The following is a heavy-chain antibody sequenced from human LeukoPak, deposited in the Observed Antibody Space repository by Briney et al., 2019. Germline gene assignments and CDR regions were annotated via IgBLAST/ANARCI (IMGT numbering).Heavy chain of an antibody. Sequence: ASVKVSCKASGYTFTSTYMHWVRQAPGQGPEWMGIINPNGGSTNYAQKFQGRVTLTRDMSTSTVYMELSSLRSEDTAVYYCARGGSTGPHWFDPWGQGTLVTVS. CDR3: ARGGSTGPHWFDP. V-gene: IGHV1-46*01. D-gene: IGHD2-8*02. J-gene: IGHJ5*02. CDR1: GYTFTSTY. CDR2: INPNGGST.